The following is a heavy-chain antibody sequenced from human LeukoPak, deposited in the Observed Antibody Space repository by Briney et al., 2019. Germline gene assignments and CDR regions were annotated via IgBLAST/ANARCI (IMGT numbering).Heavy chain of an antibody. Sequence: ASVKVSCKASGYTFTGYYMHWVRQAPGQGLEWMGWINPNSGGTNYAQKFQGRVTMTRDTSISTAYMELSRLRSDDTAVYYCARGYTGYSSSWTVFYYYYMDVWGKGTTVTVSS. D-gene: IGHD6-13*01. CDR1: GYTFTGYY. V-gene: IGHV1-2*02. CDR3: ARGYTGYSSSWTVFYYYYMDV. CDR2: INPNSGGT. J-gene: IGHJ6*03.